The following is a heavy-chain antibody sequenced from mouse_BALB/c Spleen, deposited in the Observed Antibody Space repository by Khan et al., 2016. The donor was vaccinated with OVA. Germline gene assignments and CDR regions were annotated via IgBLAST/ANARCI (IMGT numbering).Heavy chain of an antibody. V-gene: IGHV5-6*01. CDR2: ISSGGSYI. D-gene: IGHD1-1*01. Sequence: EVELVESGGDLVKPGGSLKLSCAASGFTFSSYGMSWVRQTPDKRLEWVATISSGGSYIYYPDSVKGRFTISRDNVKNTLYLQMSSLRSEDTAMYYCARHPGYYGSRSYFDYWGQGTTLTVSS. J-gene: IGHJ2*01. CDR3: ARHPGYYGSRSYFDY. CDR1: GFTFSSYG.